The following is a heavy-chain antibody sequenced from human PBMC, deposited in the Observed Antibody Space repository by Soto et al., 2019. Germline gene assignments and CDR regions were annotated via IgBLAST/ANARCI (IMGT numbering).Heavy chain of an antibody. J-gene: IGHJ4*02. V-gene: IGHV3-23*01. CDR2: ISGSGGST. D-gene: IGHD3-22*01. CDR3: ARASSGYGYYFDS. Sequence: PGGSLRLSCAASGFTFSSYAMSWVHQAPGKGLEWVSAISGSGGSTYYADSVKGRFTISRDNAKNSLSLQMSSLRAEDTAVYYCARASSGYGYYFDSWGQGALVTVSS. CDR1: GFTFSSYA.